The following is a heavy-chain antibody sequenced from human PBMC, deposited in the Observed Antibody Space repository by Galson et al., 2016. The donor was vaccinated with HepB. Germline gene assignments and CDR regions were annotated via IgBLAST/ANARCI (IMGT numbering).Heavy chain of an antibody. V-gene: IGHV1-3*04. J-gene: IGHJ4*02. CDR2: INNDSGYT. D-gene: IGHD2-21*02. CDR1: GYTFTSYA. CDR3: VKGPFEGGDVY. Sequence: SVKVSCKASGYTFTSYAMQWVRRAPGQGLEWMGWINNDSGYTKYSQKFQGRVTITRDTSSRTAYLELSRLTSEDPAVYYCVKGPFEGGDVYWGQGTLVPVSS.